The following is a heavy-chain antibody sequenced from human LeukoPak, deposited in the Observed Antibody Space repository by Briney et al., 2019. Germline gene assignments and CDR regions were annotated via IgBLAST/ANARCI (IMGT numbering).Heavy chain of an antibody. Sequence: SETLSLTCTVSGYSISSGFYWGWIRQPPGKGLEWIGSIHHSGGTHYNSSLKSRVTISVDTSKNQLSLKLSSVTAADTAVYYCARGVGLTQGGTFDYWGQGTLVTVSS. V-gene: IGHV4-38-2*02. CDR2: IHHSGGT. CDR3: ARGVGLTQGGTFDY. D-gene: IGHD1-1*01. CDR1: GYSISSGFY. J-gene: IGHJ4*02.